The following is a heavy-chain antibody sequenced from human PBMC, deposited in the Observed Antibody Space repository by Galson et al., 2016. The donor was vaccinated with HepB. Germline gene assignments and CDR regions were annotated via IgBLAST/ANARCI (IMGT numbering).Heavy chain of an antibody. V-gene: IGHV3-11*06. CDR2: SSHMFSLT. D-gene: IGHD2-15*01. J-gene: IGHJ5*01. CDR1: GFNISDYY. CDR3: AKDLGLCSGAGSCFFDP. Sequence: SLRLSCAASGFNISDYYMTWIRQAPGKGLEFVSFSSHMFSLTKSADSVKGRFPISRGSARNSLYLQANSLRAEDSAVYYCAKDLGLCSGAGSCFFDPWGQGALVTVSS.